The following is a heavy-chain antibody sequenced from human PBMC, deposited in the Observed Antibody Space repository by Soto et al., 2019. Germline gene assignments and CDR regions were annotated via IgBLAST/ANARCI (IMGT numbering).Heavy chain of an antibody. D-gene: IGHD2-21*02. CDR2: TRNKANSYTT. J-gene: IGHJ6*02. CDR1: GFTFSDHY. V-gene: IGHV3-72*01. Sequence: VQLVESGGGLVQPGGSLRLSCAASGFTFSDHYMDWVRQAPGKGLEWVGRTRNKANSYTTEYAASVKGRFTISRDDSKNSLYLQMNSLKTEDTAVYYCASSGDWGGYYYGMDVWGQGTTVTVSS. CDR3: ASSGDWGGYYYGMDV.